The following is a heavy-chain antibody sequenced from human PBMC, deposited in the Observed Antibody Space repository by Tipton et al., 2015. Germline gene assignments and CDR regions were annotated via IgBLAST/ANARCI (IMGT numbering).Heavy chain of an antibody. D-gene: IGHD6-19*01. CDR2: TYYRSKWYT. J-gene: IGHJ4*02. CDR1: GDSVSSNSAA. Sequence: GLVKPSQILSLTCAIPGDSVSSNSAAWNWLRQSPSRGLEWLGRTYYRSKWYTGYAESVKRRMTINPDTSSNQFSLQVNSVTVEDTAVYYCARDPNASGLFDYWGQGTLVTVSS. V-gene: IGHV6-1*01. CDR3: ARDPNASGLFDY.